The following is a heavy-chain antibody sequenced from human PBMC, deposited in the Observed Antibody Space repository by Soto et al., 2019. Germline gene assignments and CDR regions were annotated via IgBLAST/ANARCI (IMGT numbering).Heavy chain of an antibody. CDR2: IRTEAKSYST. J-gene: IGHJ2*01. CDR3: ASADADPTGHWYFDL. D-gene: IGHD3-9*01. CDR1: GLTFTNYY. Sequence: VQLMESGGGLVQPGGSLRLSCAASGLTFTNYYMDWVRQAPGKGLEWVARIRTEAKSYSTEYAASVNGRFTVSRDDSKTSLFLQMNTRQTEDTAVYYSASADADPTGHWYFDLGGRGTLVTVSS. V-gene: IGHV3-72*01.